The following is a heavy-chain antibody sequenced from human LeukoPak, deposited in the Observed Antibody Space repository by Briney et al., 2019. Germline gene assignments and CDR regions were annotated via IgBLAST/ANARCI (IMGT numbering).Heavy chain of an antibody. CDR1: GYTFTTYD. V-gene: IGHV1-8*02. CDR3: ARSPYRSGAMDV. CDR2: MTPTSGNT. Sequence: AAVKVCCTASGYTFTTYDINWVRQATGQGLGWMGWMTPTSGNTGYAQKFQGRVTLTTNTYTNTDYMELSSLRSDDTAVYYCARSPYRSGAMDVWGQGTTVTVSS. D-gene: IGHD3-10*01. J-gene: IGHJ6*02.